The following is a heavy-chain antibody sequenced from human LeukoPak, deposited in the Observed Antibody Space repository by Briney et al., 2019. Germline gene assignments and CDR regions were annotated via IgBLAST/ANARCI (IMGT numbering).Heavy chain of an antibody. CDR2: IYPGDSDT. D-gene: IGHD3-10*01. CDR1: GYRFTSYW. V-gene: IGHV5-51*01. J-gene: IGHJ4*02. Sequence: GESLKISCQGSGYRFTSYWIGWVRQLPGKGLEWMGIIYPGDSDTRYSPSFQGQVTISADKSISTAYLQRSSLKASDTAMYYCARVVDGSGSYYNGGYWGQGTLVTVSS. CDR3: ARVVDGSGSYYNGGY.